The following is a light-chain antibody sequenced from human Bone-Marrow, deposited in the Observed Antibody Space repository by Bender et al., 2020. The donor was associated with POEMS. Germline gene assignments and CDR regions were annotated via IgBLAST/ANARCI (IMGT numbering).Light chain of an antibody. CDR2: EVR. Sequence: QSALTQPASVSGSPGQSITISCTGASSDVGAYNLVSWYQQHPGKAPKLMIYEVRKRPSGVAYRFSGSKSGNTASLTISGLQAEDEADYHCSSYTSGTTPQVFGGGTKLTVL. CDR1: SSDVGAYNL. J-gene: IGLJ2*01. CDR3: SSYTSGTTPQV. V-gene: IGLV2-14*02.